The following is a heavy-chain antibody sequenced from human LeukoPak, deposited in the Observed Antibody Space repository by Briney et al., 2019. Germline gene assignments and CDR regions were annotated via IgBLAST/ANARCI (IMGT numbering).Heavy chain of an antibody. D-gene: IGHD3-22*01. V-gene: IGHV3-30*04. CDR2: ISYDGSNK. J-gene: IGHJ3*02. CDR1: GFTFSSYA. CDR3: ARGISITMIVVVHSRDAFDI. Sequence: GGSLRLSCAASGFTFSSYAMHWVRQAPGKGLEWVAVISYDGSNKYYADSVKGRFTISRDNSKNTLYLQMNSLRAEDTAVYYCARGISITMIVVVHSRDAFDIWGQGTMVTVSS.